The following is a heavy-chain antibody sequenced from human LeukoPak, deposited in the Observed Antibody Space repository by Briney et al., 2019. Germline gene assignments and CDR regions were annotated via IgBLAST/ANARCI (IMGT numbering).Heavy chain of an antibody. CDR1: GYTFTGYY. CDR2: INPSSGGT. D-gene: IGHD4-17*01. J-gene: IGHJ3*02. Sequence: ASVKVSCKASGYTFTGYYMHWVRQAPGQGLEWMGWINPSSGGTNYAQKFQGRVTMTRDTSISTAYMELSRLRSDDTAVYYCARVTSTGRTFDIWGQGTMVTVSS. V-gene: IGHV1-2*02. CDR3: ARVTSTGRTFDI.